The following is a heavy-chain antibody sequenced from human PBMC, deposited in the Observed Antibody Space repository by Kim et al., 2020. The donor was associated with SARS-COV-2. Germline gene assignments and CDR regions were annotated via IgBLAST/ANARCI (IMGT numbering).Heavy chain of an antibody. V-gene: IGHV1-3*01. CDR3: AREGAWAFDI. J-gene: IGHJ3*02. Sequence: NTRYAQKFQSRVTITRDTSASTAYMELSSMRSEDRAVYYCAREGAWAFDIWGQGTMVTVSS. CDR2: NT.